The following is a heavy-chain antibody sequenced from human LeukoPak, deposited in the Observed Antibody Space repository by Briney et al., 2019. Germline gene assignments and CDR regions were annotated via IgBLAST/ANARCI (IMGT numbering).Heavy chain of an antibody. J-gene: IGHJ3*02. V-gene: IGHV1-3*03. CDR1: GYTFTSYA. D-gene: IGHD5-18*01. Sequence: ASVKVSCKASGYTFTSYAMHWVRQAPGQRLEWMGWINAGNGNTKYSQEFQGRVTITRDTSASTAYMELSSLRSEDMAVYYCARDHPKIINKAMVTEINAFDIWGQGTMVTVSS. CDR2: INAGNGNT. CDR3: ARDHPKIINKAMVTEINAFDI.